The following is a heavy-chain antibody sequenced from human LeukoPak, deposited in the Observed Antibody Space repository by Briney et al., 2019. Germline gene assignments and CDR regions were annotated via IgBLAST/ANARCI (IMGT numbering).Heavy chain of an antibody. CDR3: ARLDSSGYYPQSYFDY. CDR2: IYYSGST. CDR1: GGSFSGYY. J-gene: IGHJ4*02. Sequence: SETLSLTCAVYGGSFSGYYWSWIRQPPGKGLEWIGSIYYSGSTYYNPSLKSRVTISVDTSKNQFSLKLSSVTAADTAVYYCARLDSSGYYPQSYFDYWGQGTLVTVSS. V-gene: IGHV4-34*01. D-gene: IGHD3-22*01.